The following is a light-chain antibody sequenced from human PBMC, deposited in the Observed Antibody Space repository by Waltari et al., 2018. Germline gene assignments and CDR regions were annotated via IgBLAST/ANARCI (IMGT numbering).Light chain of an antibody. CDR2: DDR. CDR1: SIGSKN. J-gene: IGLJ1*01. CDR3: QVWDVSTDYYV. V-gene: IGLV3-21*02. Sequence: SYVLIQPPSVSVAPGQTARITCGGKSIGSKNVHWYLQKPGQAPVLVIYDDRDRPSGVPGRFSGSNSGNTATLTISRVEAGDEADYYCQVWDVSTDYYVFGTGTKVSVL.